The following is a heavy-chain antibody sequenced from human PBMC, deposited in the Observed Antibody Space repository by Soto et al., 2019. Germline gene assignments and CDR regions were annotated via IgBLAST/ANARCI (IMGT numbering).Heavy chain of an antibody. V-gene: IGHV2-5*02. Sequence: GLDLEWLALIYWDDDKRYSPSLKSRLTITKDTSKNQVVLTMTNMDPVDTATYYCAHLATTVYYFDYWGQGTLVTVSS. J-gene: IGHJ4*02. CDR3: AHLATTVYYFDY. CDR2: IYWDDDK. D-gene: IGHD4-17*01.